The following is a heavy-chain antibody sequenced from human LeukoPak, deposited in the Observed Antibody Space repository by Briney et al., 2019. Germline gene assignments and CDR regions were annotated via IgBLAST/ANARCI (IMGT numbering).Heavy chain of an antibody. CDR2: ISYDGSNK. Sequence: GGSLRLSCAASGFTFSSYAMHWVRQAPGKGLEWVAVISYDGSNKYYADSVKGRFTISRDNSKNTIYLQMNRLRPEDTALYYCAKTGSRGGTFRPSYYYYYMDVWGKGTTVTISS. V-gene: IGHV3-30*04. CDR1: GFTFSSYA. D-gene: IGHD3-9*01. J-gene: IGHJ6*03. CDR3: AKTGSRGGTFRPSYYYYYMDV.